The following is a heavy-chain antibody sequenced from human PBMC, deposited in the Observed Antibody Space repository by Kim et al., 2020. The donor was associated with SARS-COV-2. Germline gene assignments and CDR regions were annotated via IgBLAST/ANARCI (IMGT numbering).Heavy chain of an antibody. J-gene: IGHJ4*02. CDR2: ITSDGSKK. CDR3: AKDRRSWGAAADY. Sequence: GGSLRLSCAASGFTFSNYGMRWVRQAPGKGLEWVAVITSDGSKKYYADSVKGRFTISRDNSKNTLYLQMNSLRAEDTAVYYCAKDRRSWGAAADYGGQGTLLTVSS. D-gene: IGHD6-13*01. V-gene: IGHV3-30*18. CDR1: GFTFSNYG.